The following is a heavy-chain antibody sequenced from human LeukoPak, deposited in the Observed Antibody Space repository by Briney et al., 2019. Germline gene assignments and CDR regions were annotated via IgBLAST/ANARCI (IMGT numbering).Heavy chain of an antibody. D-gene: IGHD3-10*01. Sequence: GGSLRLSCAASGFTFSSYAMSWVRQAPGKGLEWVSAISGSGGSTYYADSVKGRFTISRDNSKNTLYLQMNSLRAEDTAVYYCAKRAYYYGSGSYLYYYYMDVWGKGTTVTVSS. CDR3: AKRAYYYGSGSYLYYYYMDV. J-gene: IGHJ6*03. CDR1: GFTFSSYA. V-gene: IGHV3-23*01. CDR2: ISGSGGST.